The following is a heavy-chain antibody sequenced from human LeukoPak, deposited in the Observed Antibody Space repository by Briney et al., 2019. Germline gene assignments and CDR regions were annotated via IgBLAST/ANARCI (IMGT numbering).Heavy chain of an antibody. V-gene: IGHV4-34*01. CDR1: GGSFSGYY. D-gene: IGHD2-15*01. J-gene: IGHJ5*02. CDR3: ARGRVVVVVVAATSTPRFDP. Sequence: SETLSLTCAVYGGSFSGYYWSWIRQPPGKGLEWIGEINHSGSTNYNPSLKSRVTISVDTSKNQFSLKLSSVTAADTAVYYCARGRVVVVVVAATSTPRFDPWGQGTLVTVSS. CDR2: INHSGST.